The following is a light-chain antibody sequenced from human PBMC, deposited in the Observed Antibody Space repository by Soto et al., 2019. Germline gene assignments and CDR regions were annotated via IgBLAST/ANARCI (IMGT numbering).Light chain of an antibody. CDR3: QQYNSYPFT. J-gene: IGKJ5*01. CDR2: KAS. V-gene: IGKV1-5*03. CDR1: QSISSW. Sequence: DIQMTQSPSTLSASVGDRVTITCRASQSISSWLAWYQQKPGKAPKLLIYKASSLESGVPSWFGGSGSATEFTLTISSLHTDDFATYYCQQYNSYPFTFGQGTRLEIK.